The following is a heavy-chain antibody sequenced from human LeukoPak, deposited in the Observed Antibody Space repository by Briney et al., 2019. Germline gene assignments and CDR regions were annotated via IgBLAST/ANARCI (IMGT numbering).Heavy chain of an antibody. V-gene: IGHV4-30-4*01. CDR2: IYYSGST. D-gene: IGHD3-10*01. CDR1: GGSVSSGDYY. J-gene: IGHJ3*02. CDR3: ARGITRRRTFDI. Sequence: SESLSLTCTVSGGSVSSGDYYWSWIRQPPGKGLEWIGYIYYSGSTYYNPSLKSRITISVDTSKNQFSLKLSSVTAADTALYYCARGITRRRTFDIWGQGTTVTVSS.